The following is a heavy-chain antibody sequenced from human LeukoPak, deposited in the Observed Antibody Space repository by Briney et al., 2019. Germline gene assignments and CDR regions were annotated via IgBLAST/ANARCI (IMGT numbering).Heavy chain of an antibody. J-gene: IGHJ5*02. CDR1: GGSISSSSYY. CDR3: ARARVVVTPNWFDP. V-gene: IGHV4-39*07. Sequence: PSETLSLTCTVSGGSISSSSYYWGWIRQPPGKGLEWIGSIYYSGSTYYNPSLKSRVTISVDTSKNQFSLRLSSVTAADTAAYYCARARVVVTPNWFDPWGQGTLVTVSS. CDR2: IYYSGST. D-gene: IGHD3-22*01.